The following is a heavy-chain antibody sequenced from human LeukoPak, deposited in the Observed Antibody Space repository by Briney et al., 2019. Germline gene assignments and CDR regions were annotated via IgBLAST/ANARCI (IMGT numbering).Heavy chain of an antibody. V-gene: IGHV3-21*01. CDR3: ARDFGWNDALDAFDI. CDR2: ISSSSSYI. D-gene: IGHD1-1*01. Sequence: GGSLRLSCAASGFTFSSYSMNWVRQAPGKGLEWVSSISSSSSYIYYADSVKGRFTISGDNAKNSLYLQMNSLRAEDTAVYYCARDFGWNDALDAFDIWGQGTMVTVSS. J-gene: IGHJ3*02. CDR1: GFTFSSYS.